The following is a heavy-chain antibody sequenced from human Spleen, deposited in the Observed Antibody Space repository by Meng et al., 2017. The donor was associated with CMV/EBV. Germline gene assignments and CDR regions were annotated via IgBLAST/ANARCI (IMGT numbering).Heavy chain of an antibody. Sequence: GESLKISCAASGFTFSSFRMNWVRQAPGKGLEWVSSITGNGDYMYYADSLKGRLTISRDNAKNSLFLQMNSLRAEDTAVYYCVRGAFCNGCSGYFDSWGQGTLVTVSS. D-gene: IGHD3-10*02. CDR3: VRGAFCNGCSGYFDS. V-gene: IGHV3-21*01. CDR1: GFTFSSFR. CDR2: ITGNGDYM. J-gene: IGHJ4*02.